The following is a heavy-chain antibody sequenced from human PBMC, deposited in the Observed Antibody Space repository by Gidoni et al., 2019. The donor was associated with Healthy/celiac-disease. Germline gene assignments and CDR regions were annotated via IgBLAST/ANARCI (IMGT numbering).Heavy chain of an antibody. V-gene: IGHV1-69*01. D-gene: IGHD3-10*01. CDR3: ARVPNGDGSEPFDS. Sequence: QVQQVQSGAEVKKPGSSVRVSCKDSGGSFRSYAISWGRPAPGQGLEWMAGIIPIFGTANYAQKFQGRVTITADESTSTDYMELSSLRSEDTAVYYCARVPNGDGSEPFDSWGQGTLVTVSS. CDR2: IIPIFGTA. J-gene: IGHJ4*02. CDR1: GGSFRSYA.